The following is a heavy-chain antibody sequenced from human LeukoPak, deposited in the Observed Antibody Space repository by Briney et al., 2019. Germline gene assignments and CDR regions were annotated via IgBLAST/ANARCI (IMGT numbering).Heavy chain of an antibody. D-gene: IGHD3-16*01. J-gene: IGHJ4*02. CDR3: ARGFMGANFDY. Sequence: SETLSLTCTVSGGSISSSSYYWGWIRQPPGKGLEWIGSIYYSGSTYYNPSLKSRVTISVDTSKNRFSLKLSSVTAADTAVYYCARGFMGANFDYWGQGTLVTVSS. CDR2: IYYSGST. V-gene: IGHV4-39*07. CDR1: GGSISSSSYY.